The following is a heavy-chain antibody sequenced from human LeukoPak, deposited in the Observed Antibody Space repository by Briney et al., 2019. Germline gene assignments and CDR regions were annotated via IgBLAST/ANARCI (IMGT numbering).Heavy chain of an antibody. CDR1: GYTFTSYV. V-gene: IGHV1-18*01. CDR2: ISAYNGNT. Sequence: GASVKVSCKASGYTFTSYVIRWVRQAPGQGLAWMGWISAYNGNTNYAQKLQGRVTMTTDSSTSPAYMELRSLRSDDTAVYYCARETGSGWPFDCWGQGTLVSVSS. J-gene: IGHJ4*02. CDR3: ARETGSGWPFDC. D-gene: IGHD6-19*01.